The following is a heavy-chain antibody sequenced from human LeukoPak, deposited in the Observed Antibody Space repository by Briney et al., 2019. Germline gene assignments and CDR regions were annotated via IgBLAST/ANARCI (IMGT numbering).Heavy chain of an antibody. Sequence: GGSLILSCAASGFTFSSYAMSWVRQAPRKGLEWVSIISGSGDNTHYADSVKGRFTISRDNSKNTLYVQMDSLTAEDTAVYYCARDGYSGWYYFDYWGQGTLVTVSS. CDR1: GFTFSSYA. CDR2: ISGSGDNT. J-gene: IGHJ4*02. V-gene: IGHV3-23*01. D-gene: IGHD6-19*01. CDR3: ARDGYSGWYYFDY.